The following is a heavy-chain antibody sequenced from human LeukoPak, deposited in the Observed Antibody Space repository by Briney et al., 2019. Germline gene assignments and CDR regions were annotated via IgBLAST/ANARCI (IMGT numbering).Heavy chain of an antibody. Sequence: GGSLRLSCAASGFTFSSYEMNWVRQAPGKGLEWVSYISSSGSTIYYADSVKGRFTISRDNAKNSLYLQMNSLRAEDTAVYYCAREYREYYYDSSGYFPDYWGQGTLVTVSS. V-gene: IGHV3-48*03. D-gene: IGHD3-22*01. CDR1: GFTFSSYE. CDR3: AREYREYYYDSSGYFPDY. CDR2: ISSSGSTI. J-gene: IGHJ4*02.